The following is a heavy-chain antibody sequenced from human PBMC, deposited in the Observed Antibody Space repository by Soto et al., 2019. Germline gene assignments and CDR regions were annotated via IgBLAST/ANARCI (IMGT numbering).Heavy chain of an antibody. Sequence: SETLSLTCAVSGGSISSSNWWSWVRQPPGKGLEWIGEIYHSGSTNYNPSLKSRVTISVDKSKNQFSLKLSSVTAADTAVYYCARGADSSGYYASLDYWGQGTLVTVS. CDR3: ARGADSSGYYASLDY. J-gene: IGHJ4*02. V-gene: IGHV4-4*02. D-gene: IGHD3-22*01. CDR2: IYHSGST. CDR1: GGSISSSNW.